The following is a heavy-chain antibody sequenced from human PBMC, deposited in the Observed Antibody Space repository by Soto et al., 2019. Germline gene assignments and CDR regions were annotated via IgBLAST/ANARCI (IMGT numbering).Heavy chain of an antibody. CDR1: GFTFSSYV. Sequence: GGSLRLSCAASGFTFSSYVMHWVRQAPGKGLEWVAVISYDGSNKYYADSVKGRFTISRDNSKNTLYLQMNSLRAEDAAVYYCAKDRRNGMDVWGQGTTVTVSS. J-gene: IGHJ6*02. CDR2: ISYDGSNK. V-gene: IGHV3-30*18. CDR3: AKDRRNGMDV.